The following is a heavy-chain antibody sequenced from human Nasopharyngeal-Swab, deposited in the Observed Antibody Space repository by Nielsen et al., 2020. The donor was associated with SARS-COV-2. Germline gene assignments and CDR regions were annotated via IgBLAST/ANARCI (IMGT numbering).Heavy chain of an antibody. Sequence: WIRQPPGKGLEWIGEVSHGGSTYYNPSLKSRVTISVGTSKNQFSLRLTSVTAADTAVYYCAREERGYSSGWYSSWFDPWGQGTLVTVSS. V-gene: IGHV4-34*01. J-gene: IGHJ5*02. CDR3: AREERGYSSGWYSSWFDP. CDR2: VSHGGST. D-gene: IGHD6-19*01.